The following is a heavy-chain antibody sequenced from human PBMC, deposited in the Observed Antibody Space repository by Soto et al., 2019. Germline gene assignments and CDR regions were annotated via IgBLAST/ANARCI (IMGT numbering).Heavy chain of an antibody. CDR1: GYTFTGYY. J-gene: IGHJ6*02. CDR2: INPNSGGT. V-gene: IGHV1-2*02. CDR3: ARGDFWSGYFKRNYYYYGMDV. D-gene: IGHD3-3*01. Sequence: ASVKVSCKASGYTFTGYYMHWVRQAPGQGLEWMGWINPNSGGTNYAQKFQGRVTMTRDTSISTAYMGLSRLRSDDTAVYYCARGDFWSGYFKRNYYYYGMDVWGQGTTVTVSS.